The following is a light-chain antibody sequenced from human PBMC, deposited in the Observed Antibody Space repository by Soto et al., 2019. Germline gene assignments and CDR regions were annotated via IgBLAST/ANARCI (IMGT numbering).Light chain of an antibody. Sequence: EIVLTRSPATLSLSPGERATLSCRASQSVSSYLAWYQQKPGQAPRLLIYDASNRATGIPARFSGSGSGTDFTLTISSLEPEDFAVYYCQQRSNWPGLTFGGGTKVEIK. CDR2: DAS. CDR1: QSVSSY. CDR3: QQRSNWPGLT. J-gene: IGKJ4*01. V-gene: IGKV3-11*01.